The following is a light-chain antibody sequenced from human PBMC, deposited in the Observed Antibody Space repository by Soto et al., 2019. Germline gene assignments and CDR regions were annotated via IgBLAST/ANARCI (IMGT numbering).Light chain of an antibody. J-gene: IGLJ1*01. V-gene: IGLV2-14*01. CDR3: SSYTTSSTLV. CDR1: SSDVGIYNY. CDR2: EVS. Sequence: QSALTQPASVSGSPGQSIAISCTGSSSDVGIYNYVSWYQQHPGKVPKLIIYEVSNRPSGVSNRFSGSKSGNTASLTIYGLQAEDEADYYCSSYTTSSTLVFGTGTPLPVL.